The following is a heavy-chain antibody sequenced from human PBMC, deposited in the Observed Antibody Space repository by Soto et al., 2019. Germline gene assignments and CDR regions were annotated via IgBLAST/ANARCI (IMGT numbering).Heavy chain of an antibody. D-gene: IGHD6-13*01. J-gene: IGHJ5*02. CDR1: GFTFRSFT. CDR3: TRDASRDSSARGWFDP. CDR2: ISSNSAYI. V-gene: IGHV3-21*01. Sequence: GVSLRLSCAASGFTFRSFTMNWVRQAPGKGLEWVSTISSNSAYIYYTDALRGRFTISRDNAKDSLHLQMNSLRAEDTAVYYCTRDASRDSSARGWFDPWGPGTLVTVSS.